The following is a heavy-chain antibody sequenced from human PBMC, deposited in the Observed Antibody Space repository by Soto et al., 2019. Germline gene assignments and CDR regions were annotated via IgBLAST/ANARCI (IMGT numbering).Heavy chain of an antibody. D-gene: IGHD1-26*01. CDR1: GFSFSNYA. Sequence: EVQLVESGGGLVQPGGSLRLSCEASGFSFSNYAMDWVRQAPGKGLEWVSYISGSSSNIRYADSVKGRFTISKDNAKSSVYLKMNSLRADDTAVYYCARDPSRGSDWARYLDLWGRFTLVTVSS. V-gene: IGHV3-48*01. J-gene: IGHJ2*01. CDR3: ARDPSRGSDWARYLDL. CDR2: ISGSSSNI.